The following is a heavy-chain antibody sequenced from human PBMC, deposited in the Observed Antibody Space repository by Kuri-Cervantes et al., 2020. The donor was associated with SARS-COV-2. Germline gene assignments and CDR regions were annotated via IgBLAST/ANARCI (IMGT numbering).Heavy chain of an antibody. V-gene: IGHV4-59*12. CDR2: IYYSGST. CDR1: GGSISSYY. CDR3: ARTASTVTTNPYRYYFDY. J-gene: IGHJ4*02. Sequence: SETLSLTCTVSGGSISSYYWSWIRQPPGKGLEWIGSIYYSGSTYYNPSLKCRVTISVDTSKNQFSLKLSSVTAADTAVYYCARTASTVTTNPYRYYFDYWGQGTLVTVSS. D-gene: IGHD4-11*01.